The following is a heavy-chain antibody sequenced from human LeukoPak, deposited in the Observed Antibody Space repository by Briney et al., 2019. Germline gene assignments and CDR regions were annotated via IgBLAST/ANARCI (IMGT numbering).Heavy chain of an antibody. Sequence: GGSLRLSCAVSGFTFSGLWMSWSRQAPGKGLEWVASINSDGSEGYYADVVKGRFTISRDNAKNSLYLQINSLRAEDTAAYYCARSSYSSSSSVWGQGTMVTVSS. J-gene: IGHJ3*01. CDR2: INSDGSEG. CDR3: ARSSYSSSSSV. D-gene: IGHD6-6*01. CDR1: GFTFSGLW. V-gene: IGHV3-7*03.